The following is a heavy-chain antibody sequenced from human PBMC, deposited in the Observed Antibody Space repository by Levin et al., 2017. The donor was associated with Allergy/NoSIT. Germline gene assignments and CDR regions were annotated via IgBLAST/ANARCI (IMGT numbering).Heavy chain of an antibody. CDR1: GYTFTSYD. V-gene: IGHV1-8*01. CDR3: ARGSKISTPHYYDYGMDV. J-gene: IGHJ6*02. D-gene: IGHD2-2*01. CDR2: MNPNSGNT. Sequence: ASVKVSCKASGYTFTSYDINWVRQATGQGLEWMGWMNPNSGNTGYAQKFQGRVTMTRNTSISTAYMELSSLRSEDTAVYYCARGSKISTPHYYDYGMDVWGQGTTVTVSS.